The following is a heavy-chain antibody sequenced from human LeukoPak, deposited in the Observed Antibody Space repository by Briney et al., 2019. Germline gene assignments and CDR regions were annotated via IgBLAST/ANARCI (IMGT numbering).Heavy chain of an antibody. D-gene: IGHD3-10*01. CDR3: AKGPTMLRGGQWYYYMDV. V-gene: IGHV3-30*02. CDR2: IRYDGSNK. Sequence: GGSLRLSCAASGFTFSSYGMHWVRQAPGKGLEWVAFIRYDGSNKYYADSVKGRFTISRDNSKNTLYLQMNSLRPDDTAVYYCAKGPTMLRGGQWYYYMDVWGKGTTVTISS. J-gene: IGHJ6*03. CDR1: GFTFSSYG.